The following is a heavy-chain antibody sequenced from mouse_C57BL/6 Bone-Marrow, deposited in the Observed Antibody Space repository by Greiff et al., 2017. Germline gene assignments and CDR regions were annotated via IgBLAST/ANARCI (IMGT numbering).Heavy chain of an antibody. V-gene: IGHV1-54*01. J-gene: IGHJ2*01. Sequence: VQLQQSGAELVRPGTSVKVSCKASGYAFTNYLIEWVKQRPGQGLEWIGVIYPGSGGTNYNEKFKGKATLTADKSTSTAYMQLSSLTSGDSAVYFCARSDYWGRGTTLTVSS. CDR3: ARSDY. CDR2: IYPGSGGT. CDR1: GYAFTNYL.